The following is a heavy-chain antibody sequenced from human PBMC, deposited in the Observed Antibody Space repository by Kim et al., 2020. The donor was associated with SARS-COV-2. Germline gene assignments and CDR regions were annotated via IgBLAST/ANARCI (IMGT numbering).Heavy chain of an antibody. D-gene: IGHD4-17*01. CDR1: GGSISSYY. CDR2: IYYSGST. J-gene: IGHJ4*02. CDR3: ARVRIGDYGDYDYGEKNWGSGFYFDY. V-gene: IGHV4-59*13. Sequence: SETLSLTCTVSGGSISSYYWSWIRQPPGKGLEWIGYIYYSGSTNYNPSLKSRVTISVDTSKNQFSLKLSSVTAADTAVYYCARVRIGDYGDYDYGEKNWGSGFYFDYWGQGTLVTVSS.